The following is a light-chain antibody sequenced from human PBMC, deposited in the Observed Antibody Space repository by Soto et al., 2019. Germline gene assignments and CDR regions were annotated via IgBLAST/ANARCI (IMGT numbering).Light chain of an antibody. CDR2: AAS. V-gene: IGKV1-27*01. CDR1: QDIRNF. CDR3: QKYSSVPV. Sequence: DLQMTQSPTSLPASVGDRVTITCRASQDIRNFVAWYQQKPGKAPKHLTSAASTLQSGVPCRFSGSGSGTDFTLTINSVEADDVATYSCQKYSSVPVFGPGTKVEIK. J-gene: IGKJ3*01.